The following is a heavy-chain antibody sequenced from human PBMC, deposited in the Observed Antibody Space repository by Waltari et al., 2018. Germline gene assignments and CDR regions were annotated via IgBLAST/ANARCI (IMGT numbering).Heavy chain of an antibody. V-gene: IGHV3-21*01. J-gene: IGHJ4*02. CDR1: GFTFSSHS. CDR2: ISRSSRYI. CDR3: ARDKSYYDSSGTLDY. D-gene: IGHD3-22*01. Sequence: EVQLVESGGGLVKPGGSLRLSCAASGFTFSSHSMNWVRQAPGKGLEWVSSISRSSRYIYYADSVKGRFTISRDNAKNSLYLQMNSLRAEDTAVYYCARDKSYYDSSGTLDYWGQGTLVTVSS.